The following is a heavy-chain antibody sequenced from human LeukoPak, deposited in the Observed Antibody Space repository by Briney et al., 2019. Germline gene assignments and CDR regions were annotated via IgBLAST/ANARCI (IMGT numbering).Heavy chain of an antibody. CDR3: ATGRLFFYGMDV. D-gene: IGHD2-21*02. J-gene: IGHJ6*02. CDR1: GYTLTSYC. Sequence: ASVKVSCKASGYTLTSYCISWVRQAPGQGLEWMGWISAYNGNTNYAQKLQGRVTMTTDTSTSTAYMELRSLRSDDTAVYYCATGRLFFYGMDVWGQGTTVTVSS. V-gene: IGHV1-18*01. CDR2: ISAYNGNT.